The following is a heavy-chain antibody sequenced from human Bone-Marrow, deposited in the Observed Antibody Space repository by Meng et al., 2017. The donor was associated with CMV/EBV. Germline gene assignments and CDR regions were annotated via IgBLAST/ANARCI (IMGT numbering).Heavy chain of an antibody. CDR3: ARQPPNTAMLDGEGMDL. V-gene: IGHV5-51*01. D-gene: IGHD2-2*01. CDR2: IYPGDSDS. J-gene: IGHJ6*02. Sequence: GESLKISCKGSGYSFTSYWIGWVRQMPGKGLEWMGIIYPGDSDSRYSPSFQGQVTISVDKSISTAYLQWSSLTASDTAMYYCARQPPNTAMLDGEGMDLWGQGTTVTVSS. CDR1: GYSFTSYW.